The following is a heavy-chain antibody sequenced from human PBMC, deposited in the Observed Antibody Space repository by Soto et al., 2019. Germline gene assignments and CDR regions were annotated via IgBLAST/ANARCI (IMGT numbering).Heavy chain of an antibody. V-gene: IGHV4-39*01. CDR3: ARRYPKSYYYDSSGLGDAFDI. J-gene: IGHJ3*02. D-gene: IGHD3-22*01. Sequence: PSETLSLTCTVSGGSISSSSYYWGWIRQPPGKRLEWIGSIYYSGSTYYNPSLKSRVTISVDTSKNQFSLKLSSVTAADTAVYYCARRYPKSYYYDSSGLGDAFDIWGQGTMVTVSS. CDR1: GGSISSSSYY. CDR2: IYYSGST.